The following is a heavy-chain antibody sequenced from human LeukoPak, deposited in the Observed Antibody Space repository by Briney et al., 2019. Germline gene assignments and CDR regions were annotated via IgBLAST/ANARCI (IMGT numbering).Heavy chain of an antibody. CDR3: ARDKDYYDSSGYHYYYGMDV. Sequence: GRSLRLSCAASGLTFSDYGMHWVRQAPGKGLEWVALIWYDGSYKYCADSVKGRFTISRDNSKNTLYLQMNSLRAEDTAVYYCARDKDYYDSSGYHYYYGMDVWGQGTTVTVSS. CDR1: GLTFSDYG. J-gene: IGHJ6*02. D-gene: IGHD3-22*01. V-gene: IGHV3-33*01. CDR2: IWYDGSYK.